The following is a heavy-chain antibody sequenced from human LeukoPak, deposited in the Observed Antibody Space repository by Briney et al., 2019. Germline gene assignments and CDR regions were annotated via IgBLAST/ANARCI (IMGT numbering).Heavy chain of an antibody. CDR1: GFTFCGYA. J-gene: IGHJ4*02. CDR2: ISSNGGST. D-gene: IGHD3-9*01. Sequence: PGRSLRLSCAASGFTFCGYAMHWVRQAPGKGLEYVSAISSNGGSTYYANSVKGRFTISRDNSKNTLYLQMGSLRAEDMAVYYCVRDLDAILTGYCDYWGQGTLVTVSS. V-gene: IGHV3-64*01. CDR3: VRDLDAILTGYCDY.